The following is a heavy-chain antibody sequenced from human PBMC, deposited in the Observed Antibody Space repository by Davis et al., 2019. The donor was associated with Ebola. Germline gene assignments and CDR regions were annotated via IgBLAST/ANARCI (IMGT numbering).Heavy chain of an antibody. V-gene: IGHV1-69*13. CDR2: IIPIFGTA. CDR3: ATSGGSSSWYRWFDP. CDR1: GGTFSSYA. J-gene: IGHJ5*02. Sequence: SVKVSCKASGGTFSSYAISWVRQAPGQGLEWMGGIIPIFGTANYAQKFQGRVTITADESTSTAYMELSSLRSEDTAVYYCATSGGSSSWYRWFDPWGQGTLVTVSS. D-gene: IGHD6-13*01.